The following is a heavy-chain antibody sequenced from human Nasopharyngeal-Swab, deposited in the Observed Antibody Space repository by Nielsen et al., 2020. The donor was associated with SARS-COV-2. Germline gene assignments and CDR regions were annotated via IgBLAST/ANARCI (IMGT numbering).Heavy chain of an antibody. D-gene: IGHD3-22*01. Sequence: WIRQPPGKGLEWIGEINHSGSTNYNRSLKSRVTISVDTSKNQFSLNLSSVTAADTAVYYCARGQGPRHYYDSSGYYYDVLGRGYYFDYWGQGTLVTVSS. CDR3: ARGQGPRHYYDSSGYYYDVLGRGYYFDY. V-gene: IGHV4-34*01. CDR2: INHSGST. J-gene: IGHJ4*02.